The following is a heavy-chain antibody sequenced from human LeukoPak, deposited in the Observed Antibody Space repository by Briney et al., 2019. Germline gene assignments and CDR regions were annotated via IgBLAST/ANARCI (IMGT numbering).Heavy chain of an antibody. D-gene: IGHD4-23*01. J-gene: IGHJ3*02. Sequence: ASVKVSCKASGYTFTSYGISWVRQAPGQGLEWMGWISAYNGNTNYAQKLQGRVTITADESTSTAYMELSSLRSEDTAVYYCARDYGGNLAFDIWGQGTMVTVSS. V-gene: IGHV1-18*01. CDR2: ISAYNGNT. CDR1: GYTFTSYG. CDR3: ARDYGGNLAFDI.